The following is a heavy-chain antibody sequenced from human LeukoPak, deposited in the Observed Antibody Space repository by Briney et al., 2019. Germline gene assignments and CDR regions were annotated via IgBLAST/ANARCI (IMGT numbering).Heavy chain of an antibody. CDR3: ARALGSSSGLLDH. V-gene: IGHV3-30*03. CDR2: ISYDGSNK. D-gene: IGHD6-6*01. Sequence: GGSLRLSCAASGFTFSSYGMHWVRQAPGKGLEWVAVISYDGSNKYYADSVKGRFTISRDNSKNTLYLQMNSLRAEDTAVYYCARALGSSSGLLDHWGQGTLVTVSS. J-gene: IGHJ4*02. CDR1: GFTFSSYG.